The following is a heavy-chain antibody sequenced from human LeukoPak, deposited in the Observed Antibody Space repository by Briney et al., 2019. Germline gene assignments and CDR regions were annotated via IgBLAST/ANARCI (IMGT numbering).Heavy chain of an antibody. J-gene: IGHJ3*01. CDR3: AKDRNDGDTGDAFDF. D-gene: IGHD5-24*01. Sequence: GGSLRLSCAASGFTFSSYSMSWVRQAPGKGLEWVSTISGRGGNKYYADSVKGRFTISRDNSKNTLYLEMNSLRAEDTAGYYCAKDRNDGDTGDAFDFWGQGTMVTVSS. V-gene: IGHV3-23*01. CDR1: GFTFSSYS. CDR2: ISGRGGNK.